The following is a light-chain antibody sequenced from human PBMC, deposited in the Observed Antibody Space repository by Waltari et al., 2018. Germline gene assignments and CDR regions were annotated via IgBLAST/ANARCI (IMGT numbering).Light chain of an antibody. CDR3: ATWDDRLTGVV. CDR1: YSNIGSNI. CDR2: SND. Sequence: QSVLTQPPSASGTPGQRVTISCPGSYSNIGSNIVTWYQQLPGTAPKLLTYSNDYRPSGVPDRFSGSKSGTSASLAISGLQSEDEADYYCATWDDRLTGVVFGGGTRVTVL. V-gene: IGLV1-44*01. J-gene: IGLJ2*01.